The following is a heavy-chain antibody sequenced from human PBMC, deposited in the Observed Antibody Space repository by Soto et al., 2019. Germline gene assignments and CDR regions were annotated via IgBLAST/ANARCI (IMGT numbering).Heavy chain of an antibody. CDR1: GFTFSRYA. CDR3: AKPLPAGYFDH. J-gene: IGHJ4*02. CDR2: ISGSGDST. Sequence: EVQLLESGGHLVQPGGSLRLSCAASGFTFSRYAMNWVRQAPGKGLEWVSVISGSGDSTYYADSVKGRFTISRDNSKNTLYLQMDSLRVEDTAVYYCAKPLPAGYFDHWGQGTLVTVSS. V-gene: IGHV3-23*01.